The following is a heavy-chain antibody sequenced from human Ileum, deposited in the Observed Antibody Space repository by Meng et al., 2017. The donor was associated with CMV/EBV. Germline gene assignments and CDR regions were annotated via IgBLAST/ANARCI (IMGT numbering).Heavy chain of an antibody. D-gene: IGHD4-17*01. CDR1: GASISSSSYY. CDR2: IYASGTT. J-gene: IGHJ5*02. CDR3: VRQGYENYGDYVA. Sequence: QVQLQESGPGLLKPSQTLSLTCTVSGASISSSSYYWSWIRQPAGKGLEWIGRIYASGTTNYNPSLKSRVTMSLDTSKSQFSLKLTYVTAADTAVYYCVRQGYENYGDYVAWGQGTLVTVSS. V-gene: IGHV4-61*02.